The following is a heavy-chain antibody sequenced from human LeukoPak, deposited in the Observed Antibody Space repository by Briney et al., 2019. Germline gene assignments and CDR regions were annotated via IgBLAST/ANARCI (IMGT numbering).Heavy chain of an antibody. CDR3: ARDRTVAGFHLEAY. J-gene: IGHJ4*02. V-gene: IGHV1-18*04. CDR2: IIPIFGIA. Sequence: ASVKVSCTASGYTFTGYYMHWVRQAPGQGLEWMGGIIPIFGIANYAQNLQDRVTMTTDTSTSTAYMELRSLRSDDTAVYFCARDRTVAGFHLEAYWGQGTLVTVSS. D-gene: IGHD6-19*01. CDR1: GYTFTGYY.